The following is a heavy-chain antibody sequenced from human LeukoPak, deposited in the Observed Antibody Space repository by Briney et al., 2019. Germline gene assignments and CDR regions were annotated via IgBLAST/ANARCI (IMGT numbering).Heavy chain of an antibody. Sequence: ASVKVSCKASGYTFTGYYTHWVRQAPGQGLEWMGIINPSGGSTSYAQKFQGRVTMTRDMSTSTDYMELSSLRSEDTAVYYCARDNSVEDTAWWFDPWGQGTLVTVSS. CDR1: GYTFTGYY. V-gene: IGHV1-46*01. J-gene: IGHJ5*02. D-gene: IGHD4-23*01. CDR2: INPSGGST. CDR3: ARDNSVEDTAWWFDP.